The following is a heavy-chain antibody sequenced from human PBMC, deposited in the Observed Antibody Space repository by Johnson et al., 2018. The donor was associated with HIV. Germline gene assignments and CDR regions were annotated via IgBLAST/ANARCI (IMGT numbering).Heavy chain of an antibody. J-gene: IGHJ3*02. D-gene: IGHD3-3*01. CDR2: ISYDGLNK. CDR1: GFTFSSYA. CDR3: AKGPLYDFWSGEAFDI. V-gene: IGHV3-30*04. Sequence: QVQLVESGGGLVQPGGSLRLSCAASGFTFSSYAMHWVRKAPGKGLEWVAVISYDGLNKYYADSVKGRFTISRDNSKNTLYLQMNRLRTEDTAVFYCAKGPLYDFWSGEAFDIWGQGTMVTVSS.